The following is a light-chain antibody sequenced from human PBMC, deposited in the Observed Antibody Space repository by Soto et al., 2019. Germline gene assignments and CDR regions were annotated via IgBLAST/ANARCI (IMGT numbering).Light chain of an antibody. V-gene: IGLV2-23*02. CDR3: CSYAGTSTHV. CDR1: SSDVGSSNL. J-gene: IGLJ1*01. Sequence: QSALTQPASVSGSPGQSITFSCTGTSSDVGSSNLVSWYQQHPGKAPKLLIYEVSKRPSGVSNRFSGSKSGNTASLTISGLQAEYEADYSCCSYAGTSTHVFGTGTKVTVL. CDR2: EVS.